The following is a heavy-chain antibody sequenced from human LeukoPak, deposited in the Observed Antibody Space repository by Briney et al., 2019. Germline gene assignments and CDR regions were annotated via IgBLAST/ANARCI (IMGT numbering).Heavy chain of an antibody. V-gene: IGHV3-7*03. CDR1: GFTFSSYW. Sequence: GGSLRLSCAASGFTFSSYWMSWVRQAPGKGLEWVANIKQDGSEKYYVDSVKGRFTISRDNAKNSLYLQMNSLRAEDTAVYYCARVRCSAGTCSYFDYWGQGTLVTVSS. J-gene: IGHJ4*02. CDR2: IKQDGSEK. D-gene: IGHD2-15*01. CDR3: ARVRCSAGTCSYFDY.